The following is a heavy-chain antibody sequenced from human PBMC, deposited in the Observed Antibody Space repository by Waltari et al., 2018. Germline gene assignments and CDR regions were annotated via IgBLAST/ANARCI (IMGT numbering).Heavy chain of an antibody. D-gene: IGHD3-22*01. J-gene: IGHJ3*02. CDR1: GDSIRSHF. CDR3: ARLPRGSVIIGAFDI. Sequence: VQLQESGPGLVKPSETLSLRCNVSGDSIRSHFWSWIRQAPGKAPEWIGHMYFSGTKDYNPSLKSRVAISIDTSKNHFSLNLRSVTAADTAIYYCARLPRGSVIIGAFDIWGQGTQVTVSS. CDR2: MYFSGTK. V-gene: IGHV4-59*11.